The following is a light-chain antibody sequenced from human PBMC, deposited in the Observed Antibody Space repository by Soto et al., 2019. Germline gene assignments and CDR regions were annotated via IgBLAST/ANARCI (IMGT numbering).Light chain of an antibody. CDR3: QQYNNWPWT. Sequence: EIVMTQSPATLSVSPWERATLSCGASQSVSSNLAWYQQKPGQAPRLLIYGASTRATGFPARFSGSGSGTDFTLTISSLQSEDFAVYYCQQYNNWPWTFGQGTKVDI. CDR2: GAS. CDR1: QSVSSN. J-gene: IGKJ1*01. V-gene: IGKV3-15*01.